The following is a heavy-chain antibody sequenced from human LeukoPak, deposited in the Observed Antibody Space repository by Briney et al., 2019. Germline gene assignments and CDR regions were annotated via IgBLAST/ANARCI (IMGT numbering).Heavy chain of an antibody. CDR1: GFTFSSYA. Sequence: PGGSLRLSCAASGFTFSSYAMSWVRPAPGKGLEWDSTIRGSGDSTDYADSVKGRFTISRDNSKNTLYLQVNSLRAEDTAVYYCAKDRSYASGINCFDYWGQGTLVTVSS. CDR2: IRGSGDST. J-gene: IGHJ4*02. D-gene: IGHD3-10*01. V-gene: IGHV3-23*01. CDR3: AKDRSYASGINCFDY.